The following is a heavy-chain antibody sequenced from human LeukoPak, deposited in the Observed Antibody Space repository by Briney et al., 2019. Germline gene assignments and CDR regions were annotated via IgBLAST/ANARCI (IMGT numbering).Heavy chain of an antibody. CDR3: ARGDASGRPGIGFDF. J-gene: IGHJ4*02. D-gene: IGHD1-26*01. Sequence: PSETLSLTCTVSGGSISNSYWSWIRQPPGKGLEWIGFFHDSESTNYNPSLKSRVSISLDASKNQVSLWLSSVTAADTAVYYCARGDASGRPGIGFDFWGQGTLVTVSS. CDR1: GGSISNSY. V-gene: IGHV4-59*01. CDR2: FHDSEST.